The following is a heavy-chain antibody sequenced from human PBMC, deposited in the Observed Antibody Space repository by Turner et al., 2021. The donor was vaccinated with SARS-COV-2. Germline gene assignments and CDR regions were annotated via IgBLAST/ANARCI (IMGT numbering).Heavy chain of an antibody. Sequence: EVQRVESGGGLVQPGGSLRLSCAASGFSFSNYWMHWVRQAPGKGLVWVSRINGDGSSTTYADSVKGRFTISRDNANNALYLQMNSLRAEDTAVYYCAKRENGLGVWGQGTTVTVSS. CDR1: GFSFSNYW. J-gene: IGHJ6*02. V-gene: IGHV3-74*01. CDR3: AKRENGLGV. CDR2: INGDGSST.